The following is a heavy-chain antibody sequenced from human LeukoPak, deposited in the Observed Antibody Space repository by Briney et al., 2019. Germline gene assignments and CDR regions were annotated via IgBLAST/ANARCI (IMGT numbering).Heavy chain of an antibody. CDR3: AKVRPTRFVESSGWLELGY. CDR1: GFTFDDYA. CDR2: ISGDGSRT. D-gene: IGHD6-19*01. V-gene: IGHV3-43*02. Sequence: RAGGSLRLSCAASGFTFDDYAMHGVRQAPGKGLEWVSLISGDGSRTYYADSVKGRFTISRDNSKNSLYLQMNSLRTEDTAFYYCAKVRPTRFVESSGWLELGYWGQGTLVTVSS. J-gene: IGHJ4*02.